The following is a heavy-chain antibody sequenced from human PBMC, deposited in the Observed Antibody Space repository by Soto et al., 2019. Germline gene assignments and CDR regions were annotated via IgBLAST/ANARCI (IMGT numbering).Heavy chain of an antibody. Sequence: GGSLRLSCAASGFTFSSYAMHWVRQAPGKXLEWVAVISYDGSNKYYADSVKGRFTISRDNSKNTLYLQMNSLRAEDTAVYYCARESYDSSGYYLKWFDPWGQGTLVTVSS. CDR2: ISYDGSNK. J-gene: IGHJ5*02. V-gene: IGHV3-30-3*01. CDR3: ARESYDSSGYYLKWFDP. CDR1: GFTFSSYA. D-gene: IGHD3-22*01.